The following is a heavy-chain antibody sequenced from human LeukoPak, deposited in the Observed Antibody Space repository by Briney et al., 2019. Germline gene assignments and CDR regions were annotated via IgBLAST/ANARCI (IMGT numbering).Heavy chain of an antibody. J-gene: IGHJ4*02. Sequence: GGSLRLPCAASGFTFDDYAMHWVRQAPGKGLEWVSGISWNSGSIGYADSVKGRFTISRDNAKNSLYLQMNSLRAEDTALYYCAKHPFDYWGQGTLVTVSS. V-gene: IGHV3-9*01. CDR2: ISWNSGSI. CDR3: AKHPFDY. CDR1: GFTFDDYA.